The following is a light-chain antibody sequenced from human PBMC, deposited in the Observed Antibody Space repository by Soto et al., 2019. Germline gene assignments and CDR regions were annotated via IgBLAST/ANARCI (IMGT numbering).Light chain of an antibody. J-gene: IGLJ2*01. CDR2: SNN. CDR3: AAWDDGLSGRV. Sequence: QSVLTQPPSASGTPGQRVTISCSGSSSNIGTNFVSWYQQLPGAAPKLLFDSNNQRPSGVPDRFSGSQSGTSASLAISGLRSEEEANYYCAAWDDGLSGRVFGGGTKLTVL. V-gene: IGLV1-47*02. CDR1: SSNIGTNF.